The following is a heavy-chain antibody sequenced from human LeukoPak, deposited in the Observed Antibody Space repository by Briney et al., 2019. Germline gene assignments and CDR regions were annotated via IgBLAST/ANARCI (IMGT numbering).Heavy chain of an antibody. J-gene: IGHJ4*02. Sequence: ASVKVSCKASGYTFTGYYMHWVRQAPGQGLEWMGRINPNSGGTNYAQKFQGRVTMTRDTSISTAYMELSRLRSDDTAVYYCARGSYHDSSGYNYWGQGALVTVSS. CDR1: GYTFTGYY. D-gene: IGHD3-22*01. V-gene: IGHV1-2*06. CDR3: ARGSYHDSSGYNY. CDR2: INPNSGGT.